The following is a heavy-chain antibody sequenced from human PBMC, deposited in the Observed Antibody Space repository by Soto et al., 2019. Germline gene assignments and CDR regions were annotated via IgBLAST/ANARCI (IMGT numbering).Heavy chain of an antibody. D-gene: IGHD3-22*01. CDR3: AKDRGLTYYYDSSGYYYNY. V-gene: IGHV3-23*01. CDR2: ISGSGGST. CDR1: GFTFSSYA. J-gene: IGHJ4*02. Sequence: HPGGSLRLSCAASGFTFSSYAMSWVRQAPGKGLEWVSAISGSGGSTYYADSVKGRFTISRDNSKNTLYLQMNSLRAEDTAVYYCAKDRGLTYYYDSSGYYYNYWGQGTLVTVSS.